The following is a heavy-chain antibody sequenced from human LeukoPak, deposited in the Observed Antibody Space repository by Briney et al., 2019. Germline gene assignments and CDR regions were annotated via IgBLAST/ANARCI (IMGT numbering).Heavy chain of an antibody. CDR3: ARGGSSGPARENWFDP. D-gene: IGHD3-22*01. V-gene: IGHV4-39*07. J-gene: IGHJ5*02. Sequence: SETLSLTCTVSGGSISSSSYYWSWIRQPPGKGLEWIGEINHSGSTNYNPSLKSRVTISVDTSKNQFSLKLSSVTAADTAVYYCARGGSSGPARENWFDPWGQGTLVTVSS. CDR1: GGSISSSSYY. CDR2: INHSGST.